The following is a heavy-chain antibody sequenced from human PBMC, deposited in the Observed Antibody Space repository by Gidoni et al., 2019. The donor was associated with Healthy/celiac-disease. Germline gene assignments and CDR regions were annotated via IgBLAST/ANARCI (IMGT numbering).Heavy chain of an antibody. J-gene: IGHJ6*04. CDR1: GGSFSGYY. Sequence: QVQLQQWGAGLLKPSETLSLTCAVYGGSFSGYYWSWIRQPPGKGLEWIGEINHSGSTNYNPSLKSRVTISVDTSKNQFSLKLSSVTAADTAVYYCARVFPRSTSGLRVDVWGKGTTVTVSS. CDR3: ARVFPRSTSGLRVDV. V-gene: IGHV4-34*01. D-gene: IGHD2-2*01. CDR2: INHSGST.